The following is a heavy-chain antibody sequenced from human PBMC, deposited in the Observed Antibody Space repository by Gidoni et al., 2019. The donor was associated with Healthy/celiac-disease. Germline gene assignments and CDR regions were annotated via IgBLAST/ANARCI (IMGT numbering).Heavy chain of an antibody. CDR1: GFTFSSYA. J-gene: IGHJ3*02. CDR2: ISGSGGST. CDR3: ARGHRGRDYYGSGSYRGDAFDI. V-gene: IGHV3-23*01. Sequence: EVQLLESGGGLVQPGGSLRLSCAASGFTFSSYAMSWVRQAPGKGLEWVSAISGSGGSTYYADSVKGRFTISRDNSKNTLYLQMNSLRAEDTAVYYCARGHRGRDYYGSGSYRGDAFDIWGQGTMVTVSS. D-gene: IGHD3-10*01.